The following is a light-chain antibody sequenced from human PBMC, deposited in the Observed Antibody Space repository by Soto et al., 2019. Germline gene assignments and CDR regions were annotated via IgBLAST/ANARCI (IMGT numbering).Light chain of an antibody. V-gene: IGKV1-39*01. CDR3: QQYNSYPFT. CDR1: QSISSY. Sequence: DIQMTQSPSSLSASVGDRVTITCRASQSISSYLNWYQQKPGKAPKLLIYAASSLQSGVPSRVSGSGSGTDFTLTISSLQPDDFATYYCQQYNSYPFTFGQGTRLEIK. J-gene: IGKJ2*01. CDR2: AAS.